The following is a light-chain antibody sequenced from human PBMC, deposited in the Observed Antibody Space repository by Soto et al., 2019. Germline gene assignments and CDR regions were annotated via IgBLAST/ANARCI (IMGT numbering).Light chain of an antibody. CDR1: QSISSW. CDR3: QEYYSYPWT. CDR2: KVS. V-gene: IGKV1-5*03. J-gene: IGKJ1*01. Sequence: DKKMKKSPSTLSASIGDRVTITCRASQSISSWLAWYQQKQGKAPKFLIHKVSTLVSGVPSRFSGSGSGTEGTITISSLQPDDVETYVCQEYYSYPWTFGQGTKVDI.